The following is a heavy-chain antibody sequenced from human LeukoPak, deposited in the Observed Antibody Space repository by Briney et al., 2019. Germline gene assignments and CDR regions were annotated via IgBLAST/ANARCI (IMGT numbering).Heavy chain of an antibody. J-gene: IGHJ6*02. D-gene: IGHD2-15*01. V-gene: IGHV3-21*01. Sequence: GGSLRLSCAASGFTFSSYTMNWVRQAPGKGLEWVSSISSSTSYIYYADSVKGRLTISRDNAKNSLYLQMNSLRAEDTAIYYCARDPTPRYCSGGSCYTHCGMDVWGQGTTVTVSS. CDR2: ISSSTSYI. CDR3: ARDPTPRYCSGGSCYTHCGMDV. CDR1: GFTFSSYT.